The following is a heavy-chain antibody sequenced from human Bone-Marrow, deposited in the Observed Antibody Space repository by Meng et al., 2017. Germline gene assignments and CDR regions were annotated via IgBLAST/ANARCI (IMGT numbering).Heavy chain of an antibody. Sequence: SVKVSCKASGGTFSSYAISWVRQAPGQGLEWMGGIIPIFGTANYAQKFQGRVTITADDSTSTAYMGLSSLRSEDTAVYYCARGSNGWLDYFDYWGQGTLVTVSS. J-gene: IGHJ4*02. D-gene: IGHD2-15*01. CDR1: GGTFSSYA. CDR3: ARGSNGWLDYFDY. CDR2: IIPIFGTA. V-gene: IGHV1-69*13.